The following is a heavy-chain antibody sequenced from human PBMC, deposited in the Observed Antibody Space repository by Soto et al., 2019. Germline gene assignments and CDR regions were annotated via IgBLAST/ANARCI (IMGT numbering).Heavy chain of an antibody. V-gene: IGHV4-34*01. CDR2: VNHGGTS. CDR1: GGSFSGYY. D-gene: IGHD5-18*01. Sequence: PSETLSLTCAVHGGSFSGYYWDWIRQPPGKGLEWIGEVNHGGTSNYNPSLKSRATISVDTSKNQFSLKLSSVTAADTALYFCVLAQYSYGCYYYYGMGVWGQGTTVTVSS. J-gene: IGHJ6*02. CDR3: VLAQYSYGCYYYYGMGV.